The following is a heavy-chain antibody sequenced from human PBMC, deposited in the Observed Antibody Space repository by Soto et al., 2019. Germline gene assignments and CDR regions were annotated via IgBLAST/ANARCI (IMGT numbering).Heavy chain of an antibody. CDR3: ARAHSDDSVGY. CDR2: ISYSGSS. D-gene: IGHD3-16*01. CDR1: GGSRRSHY. Sequence: LSLTCTVSGGSRRSHYWTWLRQPPGKGVEWIGYISYSGSSYYNPSLKSRATISADTSRTQFSLKRRSVIAADTAFYCCARAHSDDSVGYWGQGTLVTASS. J-gene: IGHJ4*02. V-gene: IGHV4-59*11.